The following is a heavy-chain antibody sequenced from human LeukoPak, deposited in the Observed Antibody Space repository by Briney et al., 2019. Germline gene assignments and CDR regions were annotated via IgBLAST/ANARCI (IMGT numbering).Heavy chain of an antibody. V-gene: IGHV3-30*02. CDR2: IWYGGSNK. CDR3: AKDLLYDSSGYDFDY. D-gene: IGHD3-22*01. Sequence: GGSLRLSCAASGFTFSSYGMHWVRQAPGKGREWVAVIWYGGSNKYYADSVKGRFTISRDNSKNTLYLQMNSLRAEDTAVYYCAKDLLYDSSGYDFDYWGQGTLVTVSS. CDR1: GFTFSSYG. J-gene: IGHJ4*02.